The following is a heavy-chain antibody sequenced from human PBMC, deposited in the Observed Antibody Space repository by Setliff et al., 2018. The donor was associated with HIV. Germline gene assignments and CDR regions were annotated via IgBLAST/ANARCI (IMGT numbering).Heavy chain of an antibody. CDR1: GGSISTNNFY. CDR2: IYFTGDS. V-gene: IGHV4-39*01. Sequence: SETLSLTCTVTGGSISTNNFYWGWIRQPPGKGLQWIGSIYFTGDSYYDPSLKSRITISVDTSKNQFSLKLSSVTAADTAVYYCARHYQHSWVGVDYYSMDVWGKGTTVTVSS. J-gene: IGHJ6*03. CDR3: ARHYQHSWVGVDYYSMDV. D-gene: IGHD1-26*01.